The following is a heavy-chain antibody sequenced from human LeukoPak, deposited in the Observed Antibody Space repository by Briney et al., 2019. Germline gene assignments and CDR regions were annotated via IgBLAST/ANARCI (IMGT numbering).Heavy chain of an antibody. V-gene: IGHV4-59*01. CDR3: ARVVRGAVTSNCFDP. Sequence: SETLSLTCTVSGGSINDYYWTWIRQAPGKGLEWLGYISNSGTTDYNPSLKSRVTMLVDTSKNEFSLKVTSVTAADTAMYYCARVVRGAVTSNCFDPWGQGTLVTVSS. D-gene: IGHD4-17*01. J-gene: IGHJ5*02. CDR2: ISNSGTT. CDR1: GGSINDYY.